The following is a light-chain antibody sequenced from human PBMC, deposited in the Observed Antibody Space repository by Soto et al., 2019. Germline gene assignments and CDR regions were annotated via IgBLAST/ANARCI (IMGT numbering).Light chain of an antibody. CDR2: GVS. CDR3: QQYNNWPWT. J-gene: IGKJ1*01. V-gene: IGKV3-15*01. CDR1: QSVSRN. Sequence: ESLLTQSPGTLSLSPGERSTLSCRAIQSVSRNLAWHQQKPGQAPRLLIYGVSNRATGVPARFSGSGSETEFTLTISSLQSEDFAVYYCQQYNNWPWTFGQGTKVDIK.